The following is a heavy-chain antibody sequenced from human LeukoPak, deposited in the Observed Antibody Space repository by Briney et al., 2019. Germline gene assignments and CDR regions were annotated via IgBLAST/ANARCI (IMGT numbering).Heavy chain of an antibody. J-gene: IGHJ3*02. V-gene: IGHV4-59*02. D-gene: IGHD1-26*01. CDR3: ARVFVRWELLHFAFDI. CDR2: IYYSGST. CDR1: GGSVSSYY. Sequence: KPSETLSLTCTVSGGSVSSYYWSWIRQPPGKGLEWIGYIYYSGSTNYNPSLKSRVTISVDTSKNQFSLNLSSVTAADAAVYYCARVFVRWELLHFAFDIWGQGTVVTVSS.